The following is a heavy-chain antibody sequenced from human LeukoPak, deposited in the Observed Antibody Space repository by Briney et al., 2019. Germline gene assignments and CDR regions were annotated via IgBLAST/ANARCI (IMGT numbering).Heavy chain of an antibody. D-gene: IGHD6-13*01. CDR1: GYSFTSYW. J-gene: IGHJ5*02. V-gene: IGHV5-51*01. CDR2: IYPGDSDT. Sequence: GESLKISCKGSGYSFTSYWIGWVRQMPGKGLEWMGIIYPGDSDTRYSPSFQGQVTISADKSISTAYLQWSSLKASDTAMYYCARWGGQQLVSTINWFDPWGQGTLVTVSS. CDR3: ARWGGQQLVSTINWFDP.